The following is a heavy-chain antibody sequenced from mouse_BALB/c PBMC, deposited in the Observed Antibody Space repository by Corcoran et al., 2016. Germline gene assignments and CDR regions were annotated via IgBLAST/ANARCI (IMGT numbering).Heavy chain of an antibody. D-gene: IGHD1-1*01. Sequence: EVQQQQSGPELVKPGASVKMSCKASGYTFTSYVMHWVKKKPGQGLEWIGYINPYNDGTKYNEKFKGKATLTSDKSSSTAYMELSSLTSVDSAVYYCARSYYGSSYWYLDVWGAGTTVTVSS. J-gene: IGHJ1*01. CDR3: ARSYYGSSYWYLDV. CDR2: INPYNDGT. CDR1: GYTFTSYV. V-gene: IGHV1S136*01.